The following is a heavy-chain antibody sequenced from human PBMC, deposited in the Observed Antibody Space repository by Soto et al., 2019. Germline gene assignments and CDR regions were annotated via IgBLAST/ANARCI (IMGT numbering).Heavy chain of an antibody. Sequence: QVQLQESGPGLVKPSQTLSLTCTVSGGSISSGGYYWSWIRQHPGTGLEWIGYIFYSGTTYYNPSLTSRVTISVDTSKSQFCLEVSSVTAADTAVYYCARSVDPWGQGTLVTVSS. CDR3: ARSVDP. CDR2: IFYSGTT. J-gene: IGHJ5*02. V-gene: IGHV4-31*03. CDR1: GGSISSGGYY.